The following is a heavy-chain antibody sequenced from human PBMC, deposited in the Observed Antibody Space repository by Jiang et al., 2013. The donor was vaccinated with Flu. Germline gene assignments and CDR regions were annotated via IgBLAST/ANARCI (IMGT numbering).Heavy chain of an antibody. D-gene: IGHD2-15*01. J-gene: IGHJ4*02. V-gene: IGHV4-30-2*01. CDR2: LYHLGNT. CDR3: ARGGGSSPPLDY. CDR1: GGSISSGGYS. Sequence: GPGLVKPSQTLSLTCAVSGGSISSGGYSWSWIRQPPGKGPQWIGYLYHLGNTFYNPSLKSRVTISADRSKNHFSLKLTSVTAADAAVYYCARGGGSSPPLDYWGQGTLVTVSS.